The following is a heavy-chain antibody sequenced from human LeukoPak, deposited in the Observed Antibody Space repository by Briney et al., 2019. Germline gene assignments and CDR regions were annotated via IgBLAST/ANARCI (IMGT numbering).Heavy chain of an antibody. V-gene: IGHV4-30-4*08. CDR2: IYYSGST. D-gene: IGHD2-21*01. CDR3: ARAGSCGGDCYPNWFDP. J-gene: IGHJ5*02. Sequence: SQTLSLTCTVSGGSISSGDYYWSWIRQPPGKGLEWIGYIYYSGSTYYNPSLKSRVTISVDTSKNQFSLKLSSVTAADTAVYYCARAGSCGGDCYPNWFDPWGQGTLVTVSS. CDR1: GGSISSGDYY.